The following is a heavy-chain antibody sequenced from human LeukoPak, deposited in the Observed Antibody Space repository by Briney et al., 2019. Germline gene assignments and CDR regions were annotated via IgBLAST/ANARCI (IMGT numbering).Heavy chain of an antibody. CDR3: AVGTSGPGGNWLDP. V-gene: IGHV3-21*01. CDR1: GFTFSSYS. CDR2: ISSSSSYI. J-gene: IGHJ5*02. D-gene: IGHD5-12*01. Sequence: GGSLRLSCAASGFTFSSYSMNWVRQAPGKGLEWVSSISSSSSYIYYADSVKGRFTISRDNAKNSLYLQMNSLRAEDTAVYYCAVGTSGPGGNWLDPWGQGTLVTVSS.